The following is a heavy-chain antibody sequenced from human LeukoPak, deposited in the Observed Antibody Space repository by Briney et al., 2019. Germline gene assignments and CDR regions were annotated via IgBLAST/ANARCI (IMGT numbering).Heavy chain of an antibody. V-gene: IGHV3-23*01. D-gene: IGHD2-15*01. CDR1: GFTFSSYA. J-gene: IGHJ4*02. CDR3: AKKPYSGGSCQRLFDY. CDR2: ISGSGGST. Sequence: GGSLRLSCAASGFTFSSYAMSWVRQAPGKGLEWVSAISGSGGSTYYADSVKGRFTISRDNSKNTLYLQMNSLRAEDTAVYYCAKKPYSGGSCQRLFDYWGQGTLVTVSS.